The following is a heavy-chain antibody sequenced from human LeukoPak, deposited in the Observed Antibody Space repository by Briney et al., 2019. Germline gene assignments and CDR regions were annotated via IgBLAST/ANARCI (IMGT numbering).Heavy chain of an antibody. J-gene: IGHJ4*02. CDR2: IYTSGST. CDR1: GVSIESYH. V-gene: IGHV4-4*07. Sequence: SSETLSLTCSVSGVSIESYHWSWIRQPPGKGLEWIGRIYTSGSTNYNPSLKSRVTMSVDTSKNQLSLKLSSVTAADTPVYYCARDGSYYYFVYWGQGTLVTVSS. CDR3: ARDGSYYYFVY. D-gene: IGHD1-26*01.